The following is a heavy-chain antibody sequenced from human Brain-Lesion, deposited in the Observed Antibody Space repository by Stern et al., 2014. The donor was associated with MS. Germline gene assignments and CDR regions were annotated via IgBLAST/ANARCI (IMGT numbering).Heavy chain of an antibody. D-gene: IGHD4-17*01. Sequence: QVQLVQSGAEVKKTGSSVKVSCQASGNTFTTRYLHWVRQAPGQGLEWLGWITPFTGNTNYAQNFQDRVTITMDRSMSTAYMDLSSLRSDDTAIYFCAEGGSYGFVYWGQGTLVTVSS. CDR2: ITPFTGNT. J-gene: IGHJ4*02. CDR3: AEGGSYGFVY. V-gene: IGHV1-45*02. CDR1: GNTFTTRY.